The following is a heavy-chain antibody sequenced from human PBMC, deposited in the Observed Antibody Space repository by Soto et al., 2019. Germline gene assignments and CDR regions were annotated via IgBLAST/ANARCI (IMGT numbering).Heavy chain of an antibody. CDR3: ARLSVAGVRGFDY. CDR1: GGSISSYY. Sequence: SETLSLTCSVSGGSISSYYWSWIRQPPGKGLEWIGYIYYTGGTNYNPSLKSRATISVDTSKNQFSLKVSSVTAADTAIYYCARLSVAGVRGFDYWGQGTLVTVSS. D-gene: IGHD6-19*01. CDR2: IYYTGGT. V-gene: IGHV4-59*08. J-gene: IGHJ4*02.